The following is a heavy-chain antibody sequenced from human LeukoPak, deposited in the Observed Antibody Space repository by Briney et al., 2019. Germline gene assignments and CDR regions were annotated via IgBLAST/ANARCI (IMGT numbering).Heavy chain of an antibody. J-gene: IGHJ4*02. CDR3: ARDLGTGDLDY. V-gene: IGHV4-38-2*02. D-gene: IGHD7-27*01. CDR1: GYSISSGYY. Sequence: PETLSLTCTVSGYSISSGYYWGWIRQPPGKGLEWIGSIYHSGSTYYNPSLKSRVTISVDTSKNQFSLKLSSVTAADTAVYYCARDLGTGDLDYWGQGTLVTVSS. CDR2: IYHSGST.